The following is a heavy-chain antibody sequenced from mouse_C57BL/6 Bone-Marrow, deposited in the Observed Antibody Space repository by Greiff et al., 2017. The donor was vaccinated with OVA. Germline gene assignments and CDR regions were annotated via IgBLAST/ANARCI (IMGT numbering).Heavy chain of an antibody. CDR2: IRNKANNHAT. CDR1: GFTFSDAW. V-gene: IGHV6-6*01. CDR3: TRKGVIYYGNYWFAY. Sequence: EVKVEESGGGLVQPGGSMKLSCAASGFTFSDAWMDWVRQSPEKGLEWVAEIRNKANNHATYYAESVKGRFTISRDDSKSSVYLQMNSLRAEDTGIYYCTRKGVIYYGNYWFAYWGQGTLVTVSA. D-gene: IGHD2-1*01. J-gene: IGHJ3*01.